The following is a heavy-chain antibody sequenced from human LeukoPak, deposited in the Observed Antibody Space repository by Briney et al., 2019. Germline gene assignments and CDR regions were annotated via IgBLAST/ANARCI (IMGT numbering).Heavy chain of an antibody. CDR1: GFTFFSYS. J-gene: IGHJ4*02. D-gene: IGHD2-2*01. CDR3: AKDRCSSTSCHTKTFDY. V-gene: IGHV3-23*01. Sequence: GGVLKLSPSAPGFTFFSYSMSLGRPAPREGPGWGSAISGSGGSTYYADSVKGRFTISRDNSKNTLYLQMNSLRAEDTAVYYCAKDRCSSTSCHTKTFDYWGQGTLVTVSS. CDR2: ISGSGGST.